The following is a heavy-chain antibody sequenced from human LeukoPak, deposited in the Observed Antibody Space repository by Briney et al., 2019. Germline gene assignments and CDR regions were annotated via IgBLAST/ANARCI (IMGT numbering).Heavy chain of an antibody. D-gene: IGHD5/OR15-5a*01. V-gene: IGHV3-23*01. CDR3: AKARGSSVYEPFDY. J-gene: IGHJ4*02. CDR1: GFAFNTYA. CDR2: ISTSGRAT. Sequence: PGGSLRLSCAASGFAFNTYAMTWVRQAPEKGLQWVSTISTSGRATYYADSVEGRFTISRDNSKNTLYLQMNSRRADDTAVYYCAKARGSSVYEPFDYWGQGTQVTVSP.